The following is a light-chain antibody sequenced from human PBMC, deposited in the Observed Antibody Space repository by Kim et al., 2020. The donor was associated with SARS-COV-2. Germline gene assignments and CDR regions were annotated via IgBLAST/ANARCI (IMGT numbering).Light chain of an antibody. CDR3: SSYTSSSTYV. CDR1: SSDVGGYNY. J-gene: IGLJ1*01. Sequence: QSALTQPASVSGSPGQSISISCTGTSSDVGGYNYVSWYQQHPGNAPKLMIYDVSNRPSGVSNRFSGSKSGNTASLTISGLQAEDEADYYCSSYTSSSTYVFVAGTKVTV. V-gene: IGLV2-14*03. CDR2: DVS.